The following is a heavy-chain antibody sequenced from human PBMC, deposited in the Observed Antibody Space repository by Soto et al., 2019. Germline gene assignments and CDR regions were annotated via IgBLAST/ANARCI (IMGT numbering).Heavy chain of an antibody. CDR2: IYYSGST. CDR3: ASRPTSGSSSPFDY. CDR1: GASISSYY. D-gene: IGHD6-6*01. Sequence: QVQLQEAGPGLVRPSETLSLTCTVSGASISSYYWSWLRQPPGKGLEWIGYIYYSGSTNYNPSLKNRVTISLDTSKKQFSLKLSSMTAADTAVYYCASRPTSGSSSPFDYWGQGTLVTVSS. V-gene: IGHV4-59*08. J-gene: IGHJ4*02.